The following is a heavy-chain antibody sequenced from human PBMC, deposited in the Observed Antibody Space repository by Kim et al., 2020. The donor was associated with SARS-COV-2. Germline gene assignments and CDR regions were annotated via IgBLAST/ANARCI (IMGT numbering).Heavy chain of an antibody. J-gene: IGHJ4*02. CDR3: ARFAYDSSGYYFSY. D-gene: IGHD3-22*01. V-gene: IGHV4-34*01. CDR2: INHSGST. CDR1: GGSFSGYY. Sequence: SETLSLTCAVYGGSFSGYYWSWIRQPPGKGLEWIGEINHSGSTNYNPSLKSRVTISVDTSKNQFSLKLSSVTAADTAVYYCARFAYDSSGYYFSYWGQGTLVTVSS.